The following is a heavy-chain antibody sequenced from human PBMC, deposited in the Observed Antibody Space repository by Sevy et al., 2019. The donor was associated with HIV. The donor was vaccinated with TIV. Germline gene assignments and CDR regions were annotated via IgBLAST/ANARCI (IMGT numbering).Heavy chain of an antibody. Sequence: SETLSLTCTVSGGSISSYYWSWIRQPAGKGLEWSGRIYTSGSTNYNPSLKSRVTMSVDTSKNQFSLKLRSVTAADTAVYYCAREDVTPAGYYYYGMDVWGQGTTVTVSS. CDR3: AREDVTPAGYYYYGMDV. V-gene: IGHV4-4*07. CDR2: IYTSGST. CDR1: GGSISSYY. J-gene: IGHJ6*02. D-gene: IGHD4-4*01.